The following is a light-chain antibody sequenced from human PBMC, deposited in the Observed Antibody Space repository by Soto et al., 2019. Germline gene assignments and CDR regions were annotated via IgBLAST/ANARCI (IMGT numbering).Light chain of an antibody. CDR3: QQRSNCP. J-gene: IGKJ3*01. Sequence: EIVLTQSPATLSLSPGERATLSCRASQSVSSYLAWYQQKPGQAPRLLIYDASNRATGIPARFSGSGSGTDFTLTISSLETEDFAVYYCQQRSNCPFGPGTKVDIK. CDR2: DAS. CDR1: QSVSSY. V-gene: IGKV3-11*01.